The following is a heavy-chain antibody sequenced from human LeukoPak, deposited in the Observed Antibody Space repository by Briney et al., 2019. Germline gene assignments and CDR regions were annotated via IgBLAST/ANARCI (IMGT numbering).Heavy chain of an antibody. Sequence: PGGSLRLSCAASGFTFSDYYMSWIRQAPGKGLEWVSYISSSGSTIYYADSVKGRFTISRDNAKNSLYLQMNSLRAEDTAVYYCAGGLLPYYYYYMDVWGKGTTVTVSS. CDR1: GFTFSDYY. CDR2: ISSSGSTI. CDR3: AGGLLPYYYYYMDV. J-gene: IGHJ6*03. D-gene: IGHD2-15*01. V-gene: IGHV3-11*01.